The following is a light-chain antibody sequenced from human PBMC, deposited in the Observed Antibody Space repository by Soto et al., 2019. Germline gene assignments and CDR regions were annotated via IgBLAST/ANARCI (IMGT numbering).Light chain of an antibody. CDR3: QQRANWRIT. Sequence: EIVRTQSQATLSVSAGERATVACRASQSVRSTHLAWYQQKPGQAPRLLIYDTSNRATGIPARFSGSGSGTDFTLTISSLEPEDFAVYYCQQRANWRITFGQGTRLEIK. CDR2: DTS. J-gene: IGKJ5*01. V-gene: IGKV3-11*01. CDR1: QSVRSTH.